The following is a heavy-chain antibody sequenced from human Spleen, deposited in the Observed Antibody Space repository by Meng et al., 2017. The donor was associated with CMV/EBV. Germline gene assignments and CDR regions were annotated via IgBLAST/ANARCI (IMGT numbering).Heavy chain of an antibody. Sequence: GGSLRLSCAASGFTFSSYSMNWVRQAPGKGLEWVSSISSSSSYIYYADSVKGRFTISRDNAKNSLYLQMDSLRAEDTAVYYCASGIVVPAAIGWFDPWGQGTLVTVSS. CDR1: GFTFSSYS. V-gene: IGHV3-21*01. CDR3: ASGIVVPAAIGWFDP. J-gene: IGHJ5*02. CDR2: ISSSSSYI. D-gene: IGHD2-2*01.